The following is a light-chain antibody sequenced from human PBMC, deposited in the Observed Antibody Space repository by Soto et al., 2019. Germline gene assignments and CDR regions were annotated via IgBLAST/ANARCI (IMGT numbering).Light chain of an antibody. CDR1: TGAVTSNHH. J-gene: IGLJ2*01. CDR2: DTS. CDR3: LLSYNAARV. V-gene: IGLV7-46*01. Sequence: QAVVTQEPSLTVSPGGKVTLTCGSSTGAVTSNHHPYWFQQKAGQAPRTLIYDTSNKHSWTPARFSGSLLGDKAALTLSGAQPEDEAQYYCLLSYNAARVFGGGTQLTVL.